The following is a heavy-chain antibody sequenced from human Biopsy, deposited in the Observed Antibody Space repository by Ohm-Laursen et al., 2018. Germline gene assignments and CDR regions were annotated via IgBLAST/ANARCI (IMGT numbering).Heavy chain of an antibody. V-gene: IGHV3-30*18. CDR1: GFSFSSYG. J-gene: IGHJ4*02. Sequence: SLRLSCTATGFSFSSYGMHWVRQAPGKGLECVAVISDDGRNKYYVDSVKGRFTISRDNSKNTLYLQMNNLRAEDTAVFYCAKDLRNNNWGVENWGQGTLVTVSS. D-gene: IGHD7-27*01. CDR3: AKDLRNNNWGVEN. CDR2: ISDDGRNK.